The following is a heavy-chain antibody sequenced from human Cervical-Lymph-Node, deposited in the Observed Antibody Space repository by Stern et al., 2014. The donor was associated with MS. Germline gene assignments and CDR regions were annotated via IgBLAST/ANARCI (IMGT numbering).Heavy chain of an antibody. CDR3: ARHSGYQGLDY. J-gene: IGHJ4*02. CDR2: VYHSGST. D-gene: IGHD3-22*01. CDR1: GDSINDYY. Sequence: QLQLQESGPGLVKPSETLSLTCTVSGDSINDYYWSWVRQPPGKGLEWIGYVYHSGSTNYNPSLKSRVTMSVDSAKNLFSLKLNSVTAADSAVYYCARHSGYQGLDYWGQGTLGTVS. V-gene: IGHV4-59*01.